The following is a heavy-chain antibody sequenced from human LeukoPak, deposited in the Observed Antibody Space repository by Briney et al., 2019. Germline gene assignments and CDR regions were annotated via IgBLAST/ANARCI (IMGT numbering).Heavy chain of an antibody. Sequence: GESLKISCKGSGYSFTSYWIGWVRRMPGKGLEWMGIIYPGDSDTRYSPSFQGQVTISADKSISTAYLQWSSLKASDTAMYYCARHYHYDILTGYTNWFDPWGQGTLVTVSS. J-gene: IGHJ5*02. V-gene: IGHV5-51*01. CDR2: IYPGDSDT. CDR3: ARHYHYDILTGYTNWFDP. CDR1: GYSFTSYW. D-gene: IGHD3-9*01.